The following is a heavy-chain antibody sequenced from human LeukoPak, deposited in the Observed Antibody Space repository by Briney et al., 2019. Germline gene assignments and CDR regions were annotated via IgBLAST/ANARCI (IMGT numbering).Heavy chain of an antibody. D-gene: IGHD3-22*01. V-gene: IGHV1-18*01. Sequence: ASVKVSCKASGYTFTSYGISWVRQAPGQGLEWMGWISAYNGNTNYAQKLQGRVTMTTDTSTSTAYMELRSLRSDDTAVYYCAIPREGMIVVICDYWGQGTLVTVSS. CDR2: ISAYNGNT. CDR3: AIPREGMIVVICDY. CDR1: GYTFTSYG. J-gene: IGHJ4*02.